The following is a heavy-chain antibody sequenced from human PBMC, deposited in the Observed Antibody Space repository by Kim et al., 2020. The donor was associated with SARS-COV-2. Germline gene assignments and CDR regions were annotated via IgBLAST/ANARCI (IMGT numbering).Heavy chain of an antibody. V-gene: IGHV4-39*01. D-gene: IGHD6-19*01. CDR2: IYYSGST. CDR3: ARLPEKYSSGWYGGTTGIDY. J-gene: IGHJ4*02. CDR1: GGSISSSSYY. Sequence: SETLSLTCTVSGGSISSSSYYWGWIRQPPGKGLEWIGSIYYSGSTYYNPSLKSRVTISVDTSKNQFSLKLSSVTAADTAVYYCARLPEKYSSGWYGGTTGIDYWGQGTLVTVSS.